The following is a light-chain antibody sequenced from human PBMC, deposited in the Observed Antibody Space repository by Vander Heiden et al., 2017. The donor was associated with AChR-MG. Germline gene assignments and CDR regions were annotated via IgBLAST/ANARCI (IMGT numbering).Light chain of an antibody. Sequence: QIVVTQEPSFSVSPGGTVTLTCGLNSGSVSANYYPSWYQQTPGQAPRTLIYNTNTRSSGVPDRFSGSILGNKAALTITGAQADDECDYYCVMYVGNGIWVFGGGTKLTVL. CDR2: NTN. CDR1: SGSVSANYY. V-gene: IGLV8-61*01. CDR3: VMYVGNGIWV. J-gene: IGLJ3*02.